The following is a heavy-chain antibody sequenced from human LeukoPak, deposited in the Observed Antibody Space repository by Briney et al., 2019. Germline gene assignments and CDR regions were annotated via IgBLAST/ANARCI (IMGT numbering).Heavy chain of an antibody. Sequence: SETLSLTCTVSGGSISTYYWSWIRQPPGKGLEWIGNIFYSGSTYYSPSLKSRVTISLDTSRNQFSLKLTSVTAADTAVYYCAKSNGYGLVDIWGQGTMVTVSS. J-gene: IGHJ3*02. V-gene: IGHV4-59*12. CDR1: GGSISTYY. CDR3: AKSNGYGLVDI. CDR2: IFYSGST. D-gene: IGHD3-10*01.